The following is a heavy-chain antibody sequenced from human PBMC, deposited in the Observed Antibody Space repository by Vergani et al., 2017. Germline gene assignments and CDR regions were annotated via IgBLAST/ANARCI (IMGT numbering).Heavy chain of an antibody. D-gene: IGHD1-1*01. CDR2: ISYDGSNK. J-gene: IGHJ4*02. V-gene: IGHV3-30-3*01. Sequence: VQLVESGGGLVKPGGSLRLSCAASGFTFSSYAMHWVRQAPGKGLEWVAVISYDGSNKYYADSVKGRFTISRDNSKNTLYLQMNSLRAEDTAVYYCARDLGTFDYWGQGTLVTVSS. CDR3: ARDLGTFDY. CDR1: GFTFSSYA.